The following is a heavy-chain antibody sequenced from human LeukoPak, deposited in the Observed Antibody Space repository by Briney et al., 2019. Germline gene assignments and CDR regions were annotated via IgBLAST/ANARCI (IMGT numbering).Heavy chain of an antibody. CDR2: ISDSGGIT. J-gene: IGHJ5*02. CDR1: GFTFSSYA. V-gene: IGHV3-23*01. CDR3: ARDIRGSGNYGWFDP. Sequence: PGGSLRLSCVASGFTFSSYAMSWVRQAPGKGLEWVAAISDSGGITYYVDSVRGRFTISRDNSKNTLYLQMNSLRAGDTAIYSCARDIRGSGNYGWFDPWGQGTLVTVSS. D-gene: IGHD3-10*01.